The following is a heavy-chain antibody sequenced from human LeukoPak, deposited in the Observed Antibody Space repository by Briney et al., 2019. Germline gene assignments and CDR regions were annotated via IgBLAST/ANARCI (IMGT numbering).Heavy chain of an antibody. CDR3: ARYYYTTGSLDY. V-gene: IGHV4-59*01. D-gene: IGHD3-22*01. CDR1: GGSINNYY. J-gene: IGHJ4*02. Sequence: SETLSLTCSVSGGSINNYYWGWIRQPPGKGLEWIGYIYYTGSTNCNPSLKSRLILSVDTSKNQFSLRLSSVTAADTAVYFCARYYYTTGSLDYRGQGTLVTVSS. CDR2: IYYTGST.